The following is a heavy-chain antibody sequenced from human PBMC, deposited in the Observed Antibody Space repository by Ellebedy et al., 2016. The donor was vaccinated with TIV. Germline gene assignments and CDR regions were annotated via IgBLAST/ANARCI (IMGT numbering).Heavy chain of an antibody. D-gene: IGHD6-19*01. V-gene: IGHV3-15*05. CDR2: ITSRFHGGTT. CDR3: TTYSSGWS. J-gene: IGHJ5*02. Sequence: PGGSLRLSCAASGFTFSNAWMSRVRQAPGKGPEWVGRITSRFHGGTTDYAAPVKGRFTILRDDSKDTLYLQINSLKVEDTAVYYCTTYSSGWSWGQGTLVTVST. CDR1: GFTFSNAW.